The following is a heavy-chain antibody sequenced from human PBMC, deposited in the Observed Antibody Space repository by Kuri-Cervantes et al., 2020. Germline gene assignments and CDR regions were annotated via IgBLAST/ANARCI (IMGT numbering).Heavy chain of an antibody. CDR2: FDPEDGET. D-gene: IGHD3-10*01. CDR1: GYTLTELS. CDR3: ATDGYGSGSGDTFDI. J-gene: IGHJ3*02. V-gene: IGHV1-24*01. Sequence: ASVKVSSKVSGYTLTELSMRWVRQAPGKGLEWMGGFDPEDGETIYAQKFQGRVTMTEDTSTDTAYMELSSLRSEDTAVYYCATDGYGSGSGDTFDIWGQGTMVTVSS.